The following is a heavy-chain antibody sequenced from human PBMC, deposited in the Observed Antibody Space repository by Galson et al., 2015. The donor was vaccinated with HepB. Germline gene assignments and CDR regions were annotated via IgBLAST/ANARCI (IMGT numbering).Heavy chain of an antibody. D-gene: IGHD6-13*01. CDR3: AREISSSWYLFDS. CDR2: VSRNSGAV. V-gene: IGHV3-48*01. J-gene: IGHJ4*02. CDR1: GFTFSSYS. Sequence: SLRLSCAASGFTFSSYSMSWVRQAPGKGPEWVSYVSRNSGAVYYADSVKGRFTISRDNAKNSLFLQMNSLRAEDTAVYYCAREISSSWYLFDSWGQGTLVTVSS.